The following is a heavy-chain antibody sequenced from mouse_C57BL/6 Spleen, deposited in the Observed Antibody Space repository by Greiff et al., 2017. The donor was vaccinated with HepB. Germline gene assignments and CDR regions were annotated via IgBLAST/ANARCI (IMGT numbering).Heavy chain of an antibody. CDR1: GFTFSSYG. V-gene: IGHV5-6*01. J-gene: IGHJ1*03. CDR2: ISSGGSYT. Sequence: DVHLVESGGDLVKPGGSLKLSCAASGFTFSSYGMSWVRQTPDKRLEWVATISSGGSYTYYPDSVKGRFTISRDNAKNTLYLQMSSLKSEDTAMYYCARHLSYYGSSYGYFDVWGTGTTVTVSS. D-gene: IGHD1-1*01. CDR3: ARHLSYYGSSYGYFDV.